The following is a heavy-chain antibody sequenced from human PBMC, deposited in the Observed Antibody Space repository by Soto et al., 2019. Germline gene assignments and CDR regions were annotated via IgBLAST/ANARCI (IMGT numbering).Heavy chain of an antibody. CDR3: ARGIFGSGTANDY. Sequence: EVQLVESGGGLVQPGGSLSLSCAASGFTFSGSWMHWVRQAPGKGLVWVSRINGDGSGTRYADFVKGRFTISRDDGKNTLFLQMNRLTAEDTAVYYCARGIFGSGTANDYWGQGTLVTVSS. CDR1: GFTFSGSW. J-gene: IGHJ4*02. D-gene: IGHD3-10*01. V-gene: IGHV3-74*01. CDR2: INGDGSGT.